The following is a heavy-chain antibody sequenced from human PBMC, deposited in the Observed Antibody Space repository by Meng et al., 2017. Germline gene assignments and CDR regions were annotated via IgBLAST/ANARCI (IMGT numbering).Heavy chain of an antibody. V-gene: IGHV3-69-1*01. CDR1: GFTFSDYY. D-gene: IGHD2-2*01. CDR2: ISSSSTI. CDR3: ARDESPLGYCSSTSCSVNAGNAFDI. Sequence: GESLKISCAASGFTFSDYYMNWVRQAPGKGLEWVSSISSSSTIYYADSVKGRFTISRDNAKNSLYLQMNSLRAEDTAVYYCARDESPLGYCSSTSCSVNAGNAFDIWGQGTMVTVSS. J-gene: IGHJ3*02.